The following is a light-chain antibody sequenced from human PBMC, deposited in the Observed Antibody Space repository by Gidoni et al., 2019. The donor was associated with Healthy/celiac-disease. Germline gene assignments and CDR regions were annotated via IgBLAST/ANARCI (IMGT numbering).Light chain of an antibody. CDR1: QSLLHSNGYNY. CDR2: LGS. V-gene: IGKV2-28*01. Sequence: DIVMTQSPLSLPVTPGEPASISCRSSQSLLHSNGYNYLDWYLQKPGQSPQLLIYLGSNRASGVPDRFSGSGSGTDFTLKISRVEAEDVGVYYCMQALQTRLTFXGXTKVEIK. CDR3: MQALQTRLT. J-gene: IGKJ4*01.